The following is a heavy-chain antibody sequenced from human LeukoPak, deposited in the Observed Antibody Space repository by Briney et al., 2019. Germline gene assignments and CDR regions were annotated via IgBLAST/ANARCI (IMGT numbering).Heavy chain of an antibody. V-gene: IGHV1-18*04. CDR2: ISGYTGDT. CDR1: GYTFSGYY. J-gene: IGHJ3*01. CDR3: ARAGYCGDGGCRGGSAFDV. Sequence: ASVKVSCKASGYTFSGYYMHWVRQAPGQGLECMGWISGYTGDTKYAEIFQGRFTVTTDTSTNTAYMELRSLTYDDTAVYYCARAGYCGDGGCRGGSAFDVWGQGTVVTVSS. D-gene: IGHD2-15*01.